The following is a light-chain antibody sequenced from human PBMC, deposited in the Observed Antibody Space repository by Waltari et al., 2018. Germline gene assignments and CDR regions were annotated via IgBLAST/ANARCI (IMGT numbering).Light chain of an antibody. CDR1: HSICGR. CDR2: YAS. CDR3: HHSDSLPYS. V-gene: IGKV6-21*01. Sequence: IVLTQSPEFQSVTLPEKVTITCRASHSICGRLHWYKQKPDQSPKILIMYASQSFSGVPSRFSGSGSGTALTLTIDGLEAEDAATYYCHHSDSLPYSFGQGTKLEIK. J-gene: IGKJ2*03.